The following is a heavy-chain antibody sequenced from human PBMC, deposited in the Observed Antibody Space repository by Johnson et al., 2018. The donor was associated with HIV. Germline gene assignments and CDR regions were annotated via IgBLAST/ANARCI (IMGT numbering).Heavy chain of an antibody. V-gene: IGHV3-13*01. CDR2: IDSVGDT. Sequence: VQLVESGGDLVQPGGSLRLSCAASGFTLSGYDMHWVRQATGKGLEWVSEIDSVGDTYYPPSVKGRLTTSRENANNSLYLEMSSLRAGDTAVYYCARRSARSGGFDLWGQGTMVTVSS. CDR3: ARRSARSGGFDL. CDR1: GFTLSGYD. D-gene: IGHD2-8*02. J-gene: IGHJ3*01.